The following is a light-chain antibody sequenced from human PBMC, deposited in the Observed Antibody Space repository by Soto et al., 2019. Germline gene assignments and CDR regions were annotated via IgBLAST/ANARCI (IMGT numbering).Light chain of an antibody. CDR3: CSYAGSSTSYV. J-gene: IGLJ1*01. Sequence: QSALTQPASVSGSPGQSITISCTGTSSDVGSYNLVSWYQQHPGKAPKLMIYEVSKRPSGVSNRFSGSKSGNTASLTISGLQAEDEAYYYCCSYAGSSTSYVCGTGTKVTVL. CDR1: SSDVGSYNL. V-gene: IGLV2-23*02. CDR2: EVS.